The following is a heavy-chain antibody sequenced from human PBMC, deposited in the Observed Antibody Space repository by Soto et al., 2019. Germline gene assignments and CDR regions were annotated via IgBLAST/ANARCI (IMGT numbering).Heavy chain of an antibody. J-gene: IGHJ6*02. CDR1: GQTFNRYW. CDR3: MRPHFDSWSFNFYGRDA. D-gene: IGHD3-3*01. CDR2: IKQDGSEE. V-gene: IGHV3-7*03. Sequence: DVQLAESGGGLVQPGGSLRLSCVASGQTFNRYWMSWVRQAPGKGLEWVANIKQDGSEEYYVDSVKGRFTISRDNAKKSLYVQMNSLRAEDTAMYYCMRPHFDSWSFNFYGRDAGGEGTTVTVSS.